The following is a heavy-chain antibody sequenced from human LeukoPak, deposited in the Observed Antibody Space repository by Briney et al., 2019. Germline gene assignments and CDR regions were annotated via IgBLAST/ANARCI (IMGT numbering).Heavy chain of an antibody. CDR2: IDYDSSHI. J-gene: IGHJ4*02. D-gene: IGHD3-9*01. CDR1: GFTFRTSA. CDR3: TRDPLRYLRVGHYDY. V-gene: IGHV3-21*01. Sequence: PGGSLRLSCAASGFTFRTSAMNWVRQVPGKGLEWVSSIDYDSSHIYYAASVRGRFTISRDNARDSVYLQMDSLRVEDTAVYYCTRDPLRYLRVGHYDYWGQGTLVAVSS.